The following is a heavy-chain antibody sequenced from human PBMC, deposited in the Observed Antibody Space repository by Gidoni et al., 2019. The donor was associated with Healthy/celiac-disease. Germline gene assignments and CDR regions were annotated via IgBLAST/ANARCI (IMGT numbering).Heavy chain of an antibody. V-gene: IGHV3-30-3*01. J-gene: IGHJ4*02. Sequence: QVQLVESGGGVVQPGRSLRLSCAASGFTFSSYAMHWVRQAPGKGLEWVAVISYDGSNKYYADSVKGRFTISRDNTKNTLYLQMNSLRAEDTAVYYCARAYYDSSGYMAATGDYWGQGTLVTVSS. CDR1: GFTFSSYA. CDR2: ISYDGSNK. CDR3: ARAYYDSSGYMAATGDY. D-gene: IGHD3-22*01.